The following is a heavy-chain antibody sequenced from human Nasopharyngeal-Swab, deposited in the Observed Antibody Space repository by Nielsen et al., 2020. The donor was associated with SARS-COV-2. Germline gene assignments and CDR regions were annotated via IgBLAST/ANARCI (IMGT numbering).Heavy chain of an antibody. CDR2: ISGSGPSA. Sequence: GESLKISCAASGFTFNRHVMHWVRQAPGKGLEWASAISGSGPSAYYADSVKGRFVMSRDNSKNLLYLQMNSLSADDTAVYFCAKDRGYCSGATCYDSYYSMDVWGKGTTVTVSS. D-gene: IGHD2-2*01. V-gene: IGHV3-23*01. CDR1: GFTFNRHV. CDR3: AKDRGYCSGATCYDSYYSMDV. J-gene: IGHJ6*03.